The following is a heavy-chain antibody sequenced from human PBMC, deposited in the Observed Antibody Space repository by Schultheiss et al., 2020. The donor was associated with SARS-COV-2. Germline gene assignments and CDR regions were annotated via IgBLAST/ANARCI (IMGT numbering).Heavy chain of an antibody. CDR2: ISAYNGNT. J-gene: IGHJ4*02. CDR1: GYTFTSYG. CDR3: ASYTYYYDSSGYSFDY. Sequence: ASVKVSCKASGYTFTSYGISWVRQAPGQGLEWMGWISAYNGNTNYAQKLQGRVTMTRDTSTSTAYMELRSLRSDDTAVYYCASYTYYYDSSGYSFDYWGQGTLVTVSS. V-gene: IGHV1-18*01. D-gene: IGHD3-22*01.